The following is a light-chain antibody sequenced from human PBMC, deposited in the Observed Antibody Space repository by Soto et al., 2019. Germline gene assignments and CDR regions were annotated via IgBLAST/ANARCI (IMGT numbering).Light chain of an antibody. CDR1: QSGSSNY. V-gene: IGKV3-20*01. CDR2: DAS. CDR3: QQYGSSAPNT. Sequence: EIVLTQSPGTLYLSPGERATLSCRASQSGSSNYLAWYQQKPGQAHRLLIYDASTRATGIPDRFSGSGSGTDFTLTISRLEPEDFAMYYCQQYGSSAPNTFGQGTRLEIE. J-gene: IGKJ5*01.